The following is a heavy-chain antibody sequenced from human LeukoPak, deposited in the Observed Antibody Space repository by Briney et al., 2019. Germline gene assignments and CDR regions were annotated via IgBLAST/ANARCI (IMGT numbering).Heavy chain of an antibody. CDR2: IYSGGST. D-gene: IGHD1-26*01. CDR1: GFTVSSNY. V-gene: IGHV3-53*01. CDR3: ARSSSRVGATSVPSSAPGPNDY. Sequence: PGGSLRLSCAASGFTVSSNYMSWVRQAPGKGLEWVSVIYSGGSTYYADSVKGRFTISRDNSKNTLYLQMNSLRAEDTAVYYCARSSSRVGATSVPSSAPGPNDYWGQGTLVTVSS. J-gene: IGHJ4*02.